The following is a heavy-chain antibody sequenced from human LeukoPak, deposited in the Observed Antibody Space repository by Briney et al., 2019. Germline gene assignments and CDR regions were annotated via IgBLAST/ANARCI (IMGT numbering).Heavy chain of an antibody. CDR2: ISNDGRTT. V-gene: IGHV3-74*01. D-gene: IGHD6-19*01. CDR1: GFTFSRFL. J-gene: IGHJ4*02. CDR3: ARDLAGSIDY. Sequence: GGSLRLSCAASGFTFSRFLMHWVRQAPGKGLVWVSLISNDGRTTRYADSVKGRFTISRDNAKNTLYLEINSLRAEDTAVYYYARDLAGSIDYWGQGTLVTVSS.